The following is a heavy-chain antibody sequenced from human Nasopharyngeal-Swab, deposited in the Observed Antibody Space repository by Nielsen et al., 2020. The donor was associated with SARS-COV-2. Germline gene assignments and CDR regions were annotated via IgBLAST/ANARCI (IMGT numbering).Heavy chain of an antibody. J-gene: IGHJ6*03. Sequence: SVKVSCKASGGTFSSYAISWVRQAPGQGLEWMGGIIPIFGTATYAQRFQGRVTITADESTSTAYMELISLRSEDMAVYYFARDIFLEWNYMDVWGKGTTVTVSS. D-gene: IGHD3-3*01. CDR3: ARDIFLEWNYMDV. V-gene: IGHV1-69*13. CDR2: IIPIFGTA. CDR1: GGTFSSYA.